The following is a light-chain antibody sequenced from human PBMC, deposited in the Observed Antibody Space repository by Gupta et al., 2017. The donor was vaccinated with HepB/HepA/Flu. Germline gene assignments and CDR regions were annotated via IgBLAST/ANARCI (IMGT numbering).Light chain of an antibody. CDR3: CSYAASDRL. CDR1: RSDVGGYNS. J-gene: IGLJ3*02. Sequence: QSALTQPHSVSGSPGQSVTISCTGTRSDVGGYNSVSWYQQHPGKAPKLIIYGVTKRPSGVPDRFSGSKSGNTAYLTISGLQAEDEADYSCCSYAASDRLFGGGTKVTVL. CDR2: GVT. V-gene: IGLV2-11*01.